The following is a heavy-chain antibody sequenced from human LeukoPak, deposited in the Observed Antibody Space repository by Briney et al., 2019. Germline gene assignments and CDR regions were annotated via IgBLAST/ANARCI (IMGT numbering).Heavy chain of an antibody. D-gene: IGHD3-16*01. CDR2: IYYSEST. V-gene: IGHV4-59*01. CDR3: ARETSQKGAHYMDV. J-gene: IGHJ6*03. Sequence: GSLRLSCAASGFIFSSYSMSWIRQPPGKGLEWIGYIYYSESTNYNPSLKSRVTISVDTSKNQFSLKLSSVTAADTAVYYCARETSQKGAHYMDVWGKGTTVTISS. CDR1: GFIFSSYS.